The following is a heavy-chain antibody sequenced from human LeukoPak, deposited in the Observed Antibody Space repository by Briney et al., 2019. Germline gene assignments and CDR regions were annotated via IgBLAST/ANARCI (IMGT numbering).Heavy chain of an antibody. Sequence: ASVKVSCKASGGTFSSYAISWVRQAPGQGLEWMGGTIPIFGTANYAQKFQGRVTITADESTSTAYMELSSLRSEDTAVYYCASCASNKYSSGWYDSFDYWGQGTLVTVSS. CDR3: ASCASNKYSSGWYDSFDY. CDR2: TIPIFGTA. D-gene: IGHD6-19*01. J-gene: IGHJ4*02. CDR1: GGTFSSYA. V-gene: IGHV1-69*13.